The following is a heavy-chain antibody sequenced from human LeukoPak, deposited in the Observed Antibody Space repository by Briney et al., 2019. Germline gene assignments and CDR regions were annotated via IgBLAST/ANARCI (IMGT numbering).Heavy chain of an antibody. CDR1: GFTLSSYW. CDR3: ARDDWRAFDI. CDR2: IKQDGSEK. D-gene: IGHD2-21*01. J-gene: IGHJ3*02. V-gene: IGHV3-7*01. Sequence: PGGSLRLSCAASGFTLSSYWMSWVRQAPGKGLEWVANIKQDGSEKYYVDSVKGRFTISRDNAKNSLYLQMNSLRAEDTAVYYCARDDWRAFDIWGQGTMVTVSS.